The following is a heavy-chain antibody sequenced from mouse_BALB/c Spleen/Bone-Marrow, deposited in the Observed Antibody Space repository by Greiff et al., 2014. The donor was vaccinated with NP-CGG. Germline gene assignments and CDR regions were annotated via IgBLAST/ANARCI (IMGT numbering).Heavy chain of an antibody. D-gene: IGHD1-2*01. CDR1: GFTFSSYA. V-gene: IGHV5-6-5*01. Sequence: EVKLMESGGGLVKPGGSLKLSCAASGFTFSSYAMSWVRQTPEKSLEWVASISSGGSTYYPDSVKGRFTISGDNARNILYLQMSSLRSEDTAMYYCAREGGTTANYYAMDYWGQGTSVTVSS. CDR2: ISSGGST. CDR3: AREGGTTANYYAMDY. J-gene: IGHJ4*01.